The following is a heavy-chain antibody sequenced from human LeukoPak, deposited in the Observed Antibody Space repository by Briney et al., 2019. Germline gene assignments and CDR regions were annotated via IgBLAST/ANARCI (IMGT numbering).Heavy chain of an antibody. J-gene: IGHJ4*02. CDR1: GFTFSDYY. Sequence: GGSLRLSCAASGFTFSDYYMSWIRQAPGKGLEWVSHSSSSGSTIYYADSVKGRFTISRDNAKNSLYLQMNSLRAEDTAVYYCARRGPYYDFWSGYPFDYWGQGTLVTVSS. CDR2: SSSSGSTI. CDR3: ARRGPYYDFWSGYPFDY. V-gene: IGHV3-11*01. D-gene: IGHD3-3*01.